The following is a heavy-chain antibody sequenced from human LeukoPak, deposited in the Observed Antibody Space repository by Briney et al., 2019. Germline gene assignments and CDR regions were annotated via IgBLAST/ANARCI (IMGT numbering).Heavy chain of an antibody. J-gene: IGHJ3*02. CDR3: AKVYGSGSYYTSRGAFDI. V-gene: IGHV3-23*01. D-gene: IGHD3-10*01. CDR1: GFTFSSYA. Sequence: GGSLRLSCAASGFTFSSYAMSWVRQAPGKGLEWVSGISGSGGSTYYADSVKGRFTISRDNSENTLSLQMNSLRAEDTAVYYCAKVYGSGSYYTSRGAFDIWGQGTMVTVSS. CDR2: ISGSGGST.